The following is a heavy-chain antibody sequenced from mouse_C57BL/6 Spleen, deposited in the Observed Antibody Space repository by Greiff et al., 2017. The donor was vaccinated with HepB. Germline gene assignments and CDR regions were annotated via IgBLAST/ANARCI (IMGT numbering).Heavy chain of an antibody. D-gene: IGHD2-4*01. J-gene: IGHJ4*01. CDR3: AKDYDYDVGGYYAMEY. CDR2: IDPNSGGT. V-gene: IGHV1-72*01. CDR1: GYTFTSYW. Sequence: QVQLQQPGAELVKPGASVKLSCKASGYTFTSYWMHWVKQRPGRGLEWIGRIDPNSGGTKYNEKFKSKATLTVDKTSSTAYMQLSSLTSEDSAVYYCAKDYDYDVGGYYAMEYWGKGTSVTVSS.